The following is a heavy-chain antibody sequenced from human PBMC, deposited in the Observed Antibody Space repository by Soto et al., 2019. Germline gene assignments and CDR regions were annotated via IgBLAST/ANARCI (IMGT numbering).Heavy chain of an antibody. CDR2: MNPGSGDT. V-gene: IGHV1-8*01. Sequence: QVRLVQSGAELKKPGASVRVSCKASGYTFTNNDVTWVRQATGKGLEWMGWMNPGSGDTGYAQKDQGRVSMTRDISIATAHMEVSSLRSEDTAIYYCARMASFGSLNWFDPWGQGTLVTVSS. D-gene: IGHD5-18*01. CDR1: GYTFTNND. CDR3: ARMASFGSLNWFDP. J-gene: IGHJ5*01.